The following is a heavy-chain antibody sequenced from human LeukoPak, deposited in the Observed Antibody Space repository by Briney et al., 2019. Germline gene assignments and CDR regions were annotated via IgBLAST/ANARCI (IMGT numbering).Heavy chain of an antibody. CDR1: GGTFSSYA. J-gene: IGHJ1*01. V-gene: IGHV1-69*05. CDR2: IIPIFGTA. D-gene: IGHD1-7*01. CDR3: ARGDELLWYFQH. Sequence: ASVKVSCKASGGTFSSYAISWVRQAPGQGLEWMGGIIPIFGTANYAQKFQGRVTITTDESTSTAYMELSSLRSEDTAVYYCARGDELLWYFQHWGQGTLVTVSS.